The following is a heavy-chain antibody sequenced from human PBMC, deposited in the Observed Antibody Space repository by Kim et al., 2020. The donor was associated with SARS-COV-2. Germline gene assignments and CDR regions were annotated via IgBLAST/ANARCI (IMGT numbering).Heavy chain of an antibody. Sequence: ADPLKGRFTISQDNSKHALYLQMNSLRAEDTAVYYCANPRGGVTDFWGQGTLVTVSS. CDR3: ANPRGGVTDF. D-gene: IGHD2-21*02. J-gene: IGHJ4*02. V-gene: IGHV3-23*01.